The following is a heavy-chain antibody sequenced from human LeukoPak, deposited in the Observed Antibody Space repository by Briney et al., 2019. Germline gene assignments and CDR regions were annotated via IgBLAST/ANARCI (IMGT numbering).Heavy chain of an antibody. V-gene: IGHV4-61*02. CDR2: IYTTGST. CDR1: GGSIGSGSDY. Sequence: SETLSLTCTVSGGSIGSGSDYWSWIRQPAGRGLEWIGRIYTTGSTNYNPSLKSRVTMSLDTSKNQFSLRLSSVTAADTAVYYCARAIVVPGDGRGVDVWGHGTTVTVSS. J-gene: IGHJ6*02. CDR3: ARAIVVPGDGRGVDV. D-gene: IGHD3-22*01.